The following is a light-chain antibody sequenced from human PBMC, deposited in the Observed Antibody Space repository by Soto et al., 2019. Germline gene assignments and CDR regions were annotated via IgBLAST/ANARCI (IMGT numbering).Light chain of an antibody. CDR2: DAS. V-gene: IGKV1-5*01. J-gene: IGKJ1*01. CDR1: QSLTSR. CDR3: QQYNLYCT. Sequence: DIQMTQSPSTLSASVGDRVIITCRASQSLTSRLAWYQQKPGKAPKLLIYDASTLESGVPSRFSGSGSGTEFTLIYSSVQPDDFATYYCQQYNLYCTFDQGTKVDIK.